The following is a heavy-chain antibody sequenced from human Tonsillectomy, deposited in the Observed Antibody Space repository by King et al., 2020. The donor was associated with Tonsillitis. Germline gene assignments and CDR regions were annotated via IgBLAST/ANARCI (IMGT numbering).Heavy chain of an antibody. V-gene: IGHV1-69*01. Sequence: VQLVQSGAEVKKPGSSVKVSCKASGGTFSRFAVTWVRQAPGQRLEWMGGLIPIFNTSKNAQEFQGRLTITADEPTSTAYMELSSLRSEDTAIYYCARESGDSSGYYLAEYFHHWGQGTLVTVSS. D-gene: IGHD3-22*01. CDR3: ARESGDSSGYYLAEYFHH. J-gene: IGHJ1*01. CDR1: GGTFSRFA. CDR2: LIPIFNTS.